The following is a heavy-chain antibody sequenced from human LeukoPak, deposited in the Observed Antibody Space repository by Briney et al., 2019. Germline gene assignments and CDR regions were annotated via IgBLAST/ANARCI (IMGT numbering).Heavy chain of an antibody. CDR1: GFTFSTYS. Sequence: GGSLRLSCAASGFTFSTYSMDWVRQAPGKGLEWVSSISSSSSFIYYADSVKGRFTISRDNAKNTLYLQMNSLRAEDTAVYYCARDGAGSSLYMDVWGKGTTVTVSS. CDR2: ISSSSSFI. D-gene: IGHD6-6*01. V-gene: IGHV3-21*01. CDR3: ARDGAGSSLYMDV. J-gene: IGHJ6*03.